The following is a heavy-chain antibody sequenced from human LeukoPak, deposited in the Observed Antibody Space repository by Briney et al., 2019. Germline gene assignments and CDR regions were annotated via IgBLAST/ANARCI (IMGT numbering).Heavy chain of an antibody. J-gene: IGHJ4*02. Sequence: GGSLRLSCAASGFTFSSYGMHWVRQAPGKGLEWVAVISYDGGNKYYADSVKGRFTISRDNSKNTLYLQTNSLRSDDTAVYYCARSFYSSGGDYWGQGTLVTVSS. CDR1: GFTFSSYG. CDR3: ARSFYSSGGDY. V-gene: IGHV3-30*03. CDR2: ISYDGGNK. D-gene: IGHD6-25*01.